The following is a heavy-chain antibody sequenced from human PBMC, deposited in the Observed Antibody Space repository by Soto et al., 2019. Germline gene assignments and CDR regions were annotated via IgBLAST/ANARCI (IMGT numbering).Heavy chain of an antibody. D-gene: IGHD3-9*01. Sequence: QVQLVESGGGVVQPGRSLRLSCAASGFTFSSYAMHWVRQAPGKGLEWVAVISYDGSNKYYADSVKGRFTISRDNSKNTLYLQMNSLRAEDTAVYYCARGASSCWIRGIFYNWFDPWGKGTLVTVSS. V-gene: IGHV3-30-3*01. CDR3: ARGASSCWIRGIFYNWFDP. CDR1: GFTFSSYA. CDR2: ISYDGSNK. J-gene: IGHJ5*02.